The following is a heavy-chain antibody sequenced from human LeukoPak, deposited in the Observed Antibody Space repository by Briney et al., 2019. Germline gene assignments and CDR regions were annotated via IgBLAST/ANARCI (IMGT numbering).Heavy chain of an antibody. CDR2: INSRSSYV. CDR1: GFTFSYYS. V-gene: IGHV3-21*01. D-gene: IGHD1-14*01. Sequence: GGSLRLSCAVSGFTFSYYSMSWVRQGPGKGLEWVSYINSRSSYVYYGDSVKGRFTISRDNAKSSLYLQMNSLRAEDTAVYYCVRSRTPTGYMDVWGKGTTVTVSS. J-gene: IGHJ6*03. CDR3: VRSRTPTGYMDV.